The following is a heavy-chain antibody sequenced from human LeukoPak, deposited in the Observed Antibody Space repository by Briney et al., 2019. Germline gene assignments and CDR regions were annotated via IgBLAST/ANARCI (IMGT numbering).Heavy chain of an antibody. Sequence: GGSLRLSCAASGFTFSSYWMSWVRQAPGKGLEWVANIKHDGSEKYYVDSVKGRFTISRDNAKNSLYLQMNSLRAEDTAVYYCATAQLYYYDSSGPPNWYFDLWGRGTLVTVSS. CDR2: IKHDGSEK. D-gene: IGHD3-22*01. CDR3: ATAQLYYYDSSGPPNWYFDL. V-gene: IGHV3-7*01. CDR1: GFTFSSYW. J-gene: IGHJ2*01.